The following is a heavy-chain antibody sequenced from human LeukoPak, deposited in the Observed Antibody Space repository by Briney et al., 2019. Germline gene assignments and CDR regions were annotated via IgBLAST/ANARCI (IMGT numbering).Heavy chain of an antibody. CDR1: GFTFSNYG. CDR3: ARVRGSDSSRWYSDF. J-gene: IGHJ4*02. V-gene: IGHV3-33*01. D-gene: IGHD6-13*01. CDR2: IWYDGSDK. Sequence: GGSLRLSCAASGFTFSNYGMHWVRQAPGKGLEWVAVIWYDGSDKYYADSAKGRFIISRDNSKNTLYLQMNSLSGEDTAVYFCARVRGSDSSRWYSDFWGQGTLVTVSS.